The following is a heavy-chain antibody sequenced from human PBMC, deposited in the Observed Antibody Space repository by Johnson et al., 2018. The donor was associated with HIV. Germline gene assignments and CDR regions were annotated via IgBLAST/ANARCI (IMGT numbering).Heavy chain of an antibody. D-gene: IGHD1-1*01. CDR3: TTGLYWNDAFDI. Sequence: VQLVESGGGLVQSGGSLRLSCAASGFTFSDYYMSWIRQAPGQGLEWVSYISSSTNIIYCADSVKGRSTISRHNAKNTLYLQMTGLKTEDTSVYYCTTGLYWNDAFDIWGQGTMVTVSS. V-gene: IGHV3-11*01. J-gene: IGHJ3*02. CDR1: GFTFSDYY. CDR2: ISSSTNII.